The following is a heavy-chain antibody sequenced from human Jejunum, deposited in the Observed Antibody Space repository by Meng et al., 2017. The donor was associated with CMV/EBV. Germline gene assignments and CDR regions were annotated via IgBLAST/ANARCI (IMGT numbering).Heavy chain of an antibody. J-gene: IGHJ4*02. Sequence: QVQLVQSGAEMKKPGAPVKVSCKASGYTFSNYGISWLRQAPGQGLEWMGWISAYNGNTNYAQNFQGRLTVTTDTSMNTAYMELTRLRSDDTAVYFCARGGYISSWYVAPDYWGQGTLVTVSS. CDR3: ARGGYISSWYVAPDY. D-gene: IGHD6-13*01. V-gene: IGHV1-18*01. CDR1: GYTFSNYG. CDR2: ISAYNGNT.